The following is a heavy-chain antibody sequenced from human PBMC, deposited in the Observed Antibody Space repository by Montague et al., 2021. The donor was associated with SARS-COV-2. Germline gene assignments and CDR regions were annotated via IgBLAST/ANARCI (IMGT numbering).Heavy chain of an antibody. CDR1: GDSISRSTNH. D-gene: IGHD2-2*01. CDR2: IHYSGRT. Sequence: SETLSLTCSVSGDSISRSTNHWGWIRQPPGKGLEWIASIHYSGRTYHNPPLKSRVTMSVDTSKNQFSLKLSSVTAADTAVYYCARDRGVQYQLQMPFYFDYWGQGTLVTVSS. V-gene: IGHV4-39*02. J-gene: IGHJ4*02. CDR3: ARDRGVQYQLQMPFYFDY.